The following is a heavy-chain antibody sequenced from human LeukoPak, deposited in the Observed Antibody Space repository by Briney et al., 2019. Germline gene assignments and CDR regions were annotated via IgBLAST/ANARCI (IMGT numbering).Heavy chain of an antibody. V-gene: IGHV3-30*04. CDR1: GFTFRSYS. J-gene: IGHJ6*02. D-gene: IGHD2-2*01. CDR2: ISYDGSNQ. Sequence: GWSLRLSCAASGFTFRSYSIHWVRQAPGKGLEWVARISYDGSNQNYADSVKGRFTISRDNSQNTVYLQMNSLRAEDSAVYYCARERIVVVVTVNKLQHFGMDVWGQGTTVIVSS. CDR3: ARERIVVVVTVNKLQHFGMDV.